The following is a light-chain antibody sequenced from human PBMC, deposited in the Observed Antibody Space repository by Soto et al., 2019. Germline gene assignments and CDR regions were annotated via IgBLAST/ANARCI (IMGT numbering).Light chain of an antibody. Sequence: EIVLTQSPGTLSLSPGERATLSCRASQNVIRNYIAWYQQKPGQAPRLLIYGASSRATGIPDRFSGSGSGTAFTITISTLEPEDFAVYYCQQYGWSPSFTFGPGTKVDVK. CDR2: GAS. V-gene: IGKV3-20*01. CDR3: QQYGWSPSFT. J-gene: IGKJ3*01. CDR1: QNVIRNY.